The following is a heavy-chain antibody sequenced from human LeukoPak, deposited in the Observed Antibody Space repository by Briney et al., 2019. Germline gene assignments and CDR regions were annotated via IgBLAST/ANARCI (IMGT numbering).Heavy chain of an antibody. CDR3: ARYYHGSGSYCGRTYCDAFDI. Sequence: PSETLSLTCTVSGGSISSYYWSWIRQPPGKGLEWIGYIYYSGSTNYNPSLKSRVTISVDTSKNQFSLKLSSVTAADTAVYYCARYYHGSGSYCGRTYCDAFDIWGQGTMVTVSS. CDR1: GGSISSYY. D-gene: IGHD3-10*01. CDR2: IYYSGST. J-gene: IGHJ3*02. V-gene: IGHV4-59*01.